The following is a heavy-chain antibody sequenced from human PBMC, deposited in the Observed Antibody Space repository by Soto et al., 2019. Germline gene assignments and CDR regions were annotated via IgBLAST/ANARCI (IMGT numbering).Heavy chain of an antibody. CDR3: ARVGGIVGATPVDY. V-gene: IGHV1-69*02. CDR1: GGTFSSYT. CDR2: IIPIIGIA. Sequence: QVQLVQSGAEVKKPGSSVKVSCKASGGTFSSYTISWVRQAPGQGLEWMGRIIPIIGIANYEQKFQGRVTITADRSTSTAYRELSSLRSEDTAVYYCARVGGIVGATPVDYWGQGTLVTVSS. J-gene: IGHJ4*02. D-gene: IGHD1-26*01.